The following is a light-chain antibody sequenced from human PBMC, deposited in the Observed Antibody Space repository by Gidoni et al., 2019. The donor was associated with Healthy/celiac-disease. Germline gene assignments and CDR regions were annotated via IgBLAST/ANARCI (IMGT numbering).Light chain of an antibody. CDR3: QQRSNWPPMYT. CDR1: QRVSSY. CDR2: DAS. V-gene: IGKV3-11*01. Sequence: EIVLTQSPATLSLSPVDRATLSCRASQRVSSYLAWYQQKPGQAPRLLIYDASNRATGIPARFSGSGSGTDFTLTISSLEPEDFAVYYCQQRSNWPPMYTFGQGTKLEIK. J-gene: IGKJ2*01.